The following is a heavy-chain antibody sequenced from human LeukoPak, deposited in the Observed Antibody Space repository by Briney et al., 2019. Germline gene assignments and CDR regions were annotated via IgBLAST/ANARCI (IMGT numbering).Heavy chain of an antibody. V-gene: IGHV3-30*02. CDR2: IRYDGSNK. Sequence: GGSLRLSCAASGFTFNTYGMHWVRQALGKGLEWVTFIRYDGSNKYYTDSVKGRFTISRDNSKNTLYLQMNNLRPEDTAVYYCAKSGGTCGFPEDPSHIWGQGTMVAVSS. CDR1: GFTFNTYG. J-gene: IGHJ3*02. D-gene: IGHD2-21*01. CDR3: AKSGGTCGFPEDPSHI.